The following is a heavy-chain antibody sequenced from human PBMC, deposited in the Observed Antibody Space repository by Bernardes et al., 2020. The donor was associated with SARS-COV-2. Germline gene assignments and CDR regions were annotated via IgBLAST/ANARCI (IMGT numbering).Heavy chain of an antibody. V-gene: IGHV3-15*01. D-gene: IGHD3-10*01. J-gene: IGHJ4*02. Sequence: GYVRRSCAASGFTFSQVWMRWVRHAPGKGLEWVGRIKSRADGGAVDYAAPVKGRFTISRDDSRDTLYLQMNSLKTGDTAVYYCTTAGSFWGQGTLVTVSS. CDR3: TTAGSF. CDR1: GFTFSQVW. CDR2: IKSRADGGAV.